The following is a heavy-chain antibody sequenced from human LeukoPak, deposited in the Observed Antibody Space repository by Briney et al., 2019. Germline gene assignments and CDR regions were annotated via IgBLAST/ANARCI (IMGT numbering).Heavy chain of an antibody. CDR1: GFTFNSHA. CDR2: ISGSGGST. V-gene: IGHV3-23*01. J-gene: IGHJ4*02. D-gene: IGHD3-22*01. CDR3: AKVGYDSSGYSLKYYFDY. Sequence: GGSLRLSCAASGFTFNSHAMSWVRQAPGKGLEWVSAISGSGGSTYYADSVKGRFTISRDNSKNTLYLQMNSLRAEDTAVYYCAKVGYDSSGYSLKYYFDYWGQGTLVTVSS.